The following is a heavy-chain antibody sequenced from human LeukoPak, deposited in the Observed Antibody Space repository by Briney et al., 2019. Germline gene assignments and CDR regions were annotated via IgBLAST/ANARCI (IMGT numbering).Heavy chain of an antibody. CDR2: ISAYNGNT. Sequence: GASVKVSCKASGYTFTSYGISWVRQAPGQGLEWMGWISAYNGNTNYAQKLQGRVTMTTDTSTSTAYMELRGLRSDDTAVYYCARAEYCSSTSCYEMGDYYYYGMDVWGQGTTVTVSS. CDR1: GYTFTSYG. V-gene: IGHV1-18*01. CDR3: ARAEYCSSTSCYEMGDYYYYGMDV. J-gene: IGHJ6*02. D-gene: IGHD2-2*01.